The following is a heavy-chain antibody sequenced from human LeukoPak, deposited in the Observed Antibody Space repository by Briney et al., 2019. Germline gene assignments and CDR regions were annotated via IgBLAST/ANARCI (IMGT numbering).Heavy chain of an antibody. CDR2: TYYRSKWYN. CDR1: GDSVSSNSAA. D-gene: IGHD3-10*01. Sequence: SQTLSLTCAISGDSVSSNSAAWNWIRQSPSRGLEWLGRTYYRSKWYNDYAVSVKSRITINPDTSKNQFSLKLSSVTAADTAVYYCARLVNGYRGWRNYYYYYMDVWGKGTTVTISS. CDR3: ARLVNGYRGWRNYYYYYMDV. J-gene: IGHJ6*03. V-gene: IGHV6-1*01.